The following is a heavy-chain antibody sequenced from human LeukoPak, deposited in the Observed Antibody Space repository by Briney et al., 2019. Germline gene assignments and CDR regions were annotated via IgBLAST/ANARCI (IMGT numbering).Heavy chain of an antibody. J-gene: IGHJ3*01. Sequence: GGSLRLSCAASGFNFSSQTMNWVRQAPGKGLEWVSSISSTSTSIYHADAVKGRFTISRDNTKNSLYLQMDSLRAEDTAVYYCARGFRAFDFWAQGTMVTVSS. CDR3: ARGFRAFDF. CDR1: GFNFSSQT. V-gene: IGHV3-21*01. CDR2: ISSTSTSI. D-gene: IGHD3-10*01.